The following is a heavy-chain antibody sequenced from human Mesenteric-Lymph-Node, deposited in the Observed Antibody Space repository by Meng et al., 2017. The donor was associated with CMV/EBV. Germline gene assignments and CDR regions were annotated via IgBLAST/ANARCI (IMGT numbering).Heavy chain of an antibody. D-gene: IGHD1-26*01. CDR3: AKHGESYYIDY. CDR2: IYSGGSST. V-gene: IGHV3-23*03. Sequence: GGSLRLSCAAPGFTFSSYAMSWVRQAPGKGLEWVSVIYSGGSSTYYADSVKGRFTISRDNSQNTLYLRMNSLRGEDTAVYYCAKHGESYYIDYWGQGTLVTVSS. CDR1: GFTFSSYA. J-gene: IGHJ4*02.